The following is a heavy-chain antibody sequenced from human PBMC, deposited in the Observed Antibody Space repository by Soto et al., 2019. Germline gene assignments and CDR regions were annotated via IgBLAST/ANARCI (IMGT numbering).Heavy chain of an antibody. Sequence: QLQLQESGPGLVKPSETLSLTCTVSGGSISSSSYYWGWIRQPPGKGLEWIGSIYYSGSTYYNPSLKSRVTISVDKSKNQFSLKLSSVTAADTAVYYCARQSITMVRGVIRKNWFDPWGQGTLVTVSS. J-gene: IGHJ5*02. V-gene: IGHV4-39*01. CDR3: ARQSITMVRGVIRKNWFDP. D-gene: IGHD3-10*01. CDR2: IYYSGST. CDR1: GGSISSSSYY.